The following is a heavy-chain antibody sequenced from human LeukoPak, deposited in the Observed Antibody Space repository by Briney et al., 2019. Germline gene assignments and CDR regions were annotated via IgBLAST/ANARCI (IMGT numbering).Heavy chain of an antibody. CDR1: GITLSNYG. J-gene: IGHJ4*02. CDR2: ISDGGGSR. D-gene: IGHD3-10*01. CDR3: AKRGVVIRAVIIVGFHKEAYYFDY. V-gene: IGHV3-23*01. Sequence: GGSLRLSCAVSGITLSNYGMGWVRQAPGKGLEWVAGISDGGGSRNYADSVKGRFTISRDNPKNTLYLQMNSLRAEDTAVYFCAKRGVVIRAVIIVGFHKEAYYFDYWGQGALVPVSS.